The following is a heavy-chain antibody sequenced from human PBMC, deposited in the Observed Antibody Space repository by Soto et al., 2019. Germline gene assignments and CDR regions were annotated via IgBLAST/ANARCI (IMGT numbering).Heavy chain of an antibody. J-gene: IGHJ4*02. CDR1: GYTFSSYG. CDR3: ARINGYYDSSGYYAGADH. Sequence: ASVKVSCKASGYTFSSYGISWVRQAPGQGLEWMGWISAYNGNTNYAQNLQDRVTMTTDTSTSTAHMELRSLRSDDTAVYYCARINGYYDSSGYYAGADHWGQGTLVTVSS. V-gene: IGHV1-18*01. CDR2: ISAYNGNT. D-gene: IGHD3-22*01.